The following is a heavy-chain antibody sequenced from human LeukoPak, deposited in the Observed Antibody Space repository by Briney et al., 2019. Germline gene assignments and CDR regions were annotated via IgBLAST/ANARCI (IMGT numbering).Heavy chain of an antibody. D-gene: IGHD1-26*01. CDR2: ISYDGSNK. CDR1: GFTFSSYA. V-gene: IGHV3-30-3*01. J-gene: IGHJ4*02. Sequence: QPGGSLRLSCAASGFTFSSYAMHWVRQAPGKGLEWVAVISYDGSNKYYADSVKGRFTISRDNSKNTLYLQMNSLRAEDTAVYYCARVGSGRTKPFYFDYWGQGTLVTVSS. CDR3: ARVGSGRTKPFYFDY.